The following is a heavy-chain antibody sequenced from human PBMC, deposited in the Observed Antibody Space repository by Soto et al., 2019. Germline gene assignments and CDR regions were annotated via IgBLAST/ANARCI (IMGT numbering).Heavy chain of an antibody. D-gene: IGHD2-2*01. CDR2: ISAYNGNT. V-gene: IGHV1-18*01. J-gene: IGHJ6*02. Sequence: QVQLVQSGAEVKKPGASVKVSCKASGYTFTSYGISWVRQAPGQGLEWMGWISAYNGNTNYAQKLQGRVTMTTDTSTSTAYIELRSLRSDDTAVYYCARDIVVVPAAIGYYGMEVWGQGTTVTVSS. CDR1: GYTFTSYG. CDR3: ARDIVVVPAAIGYYGMEV.